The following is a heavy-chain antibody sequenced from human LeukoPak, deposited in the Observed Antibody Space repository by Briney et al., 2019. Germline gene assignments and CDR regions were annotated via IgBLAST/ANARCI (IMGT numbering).Heavy chain of an antibody. V-gene: IGHV1-69*05. CDR3: ARPKGSGSYYSYFDY. J-gene: IGHJ4*02. CDR1: GGTFSSYA. D-gene: IGHD1-26*01. Sequence: GSSVKVSCKASGGTFSSYAISWVRQAPGQGLEWMGGIIPIFGTANYAQKFQGRVTITTDESTSTAYMELSSLRSEDTAVYYCARPKGSGSYYSYFDYWGQGTLVTVSS. CDR2: IIPIFGTA.